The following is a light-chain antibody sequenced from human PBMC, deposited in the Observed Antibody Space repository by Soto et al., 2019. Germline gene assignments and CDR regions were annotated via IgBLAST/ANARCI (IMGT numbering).Light chain of an antibody. Sequence: QSVLTPPASVSGSPGQSITISCTGTSGDIGGNNYVSWYQQHPGKAPKLMIYDVSDRASGASSRFSGSKSGNTASLTISGLQPEDEADDSCSSYTLTSPFFVTGTKVNVL. CDR1: SGDIGGNNY. CDR3: SSYTLTSPF. V-gene: IGLV2-14*03. CDR2: DVS. J-gene: IGLJ1*01.